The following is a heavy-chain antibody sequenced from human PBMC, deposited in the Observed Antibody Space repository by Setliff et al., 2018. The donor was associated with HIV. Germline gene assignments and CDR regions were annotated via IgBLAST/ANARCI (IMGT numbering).Heavy chain of an antibody. CDR3: ARRAYCSSTTCFDN. CDR2: IKQDGSDM. D-gene: IGHD2-2*01. Sequence: GGSLRLSCAASGFTFSSYEFNWVRRAPGRGLEWVANIKQDGSDMHYIESVKGRFTIFRDNAKNSVFLQMNSLRAEDTAVYYCARRAYCSSTTCFDNWGQGTLVTVSS. J-gene: IGHJ4*02. CDR1: GFTFSSYE. V-gene: IGHV3-7*01.